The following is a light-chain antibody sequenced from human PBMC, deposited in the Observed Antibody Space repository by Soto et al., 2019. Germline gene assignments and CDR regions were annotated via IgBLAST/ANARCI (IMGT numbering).Light chain of an antibody. J-gene: IGLJ1*01. CDR2: HNS. V-gene: IGLV1-40*01. CDR1: SSNIGAGYD. Sequence: QSVLTQPPSVSGAPGQRVTISCTGSSSNIGAGYDVHWYQQLPGTAPKLLIYHNSNRPSGVPDRFSGSKSGTSASLAITGLQAEDEADYYCQSYDSSLSGSNVFGTGTKLTVL. CDR3: QSYDSSLSGSNV.